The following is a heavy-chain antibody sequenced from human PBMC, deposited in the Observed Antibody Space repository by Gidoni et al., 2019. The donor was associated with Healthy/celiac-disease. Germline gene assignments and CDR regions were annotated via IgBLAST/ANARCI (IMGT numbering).Heavy chain of an antibody. J-gene: IGHJ4*02. D-gene: IGHD6-13*01. Sequence: EVQLVESGGGLVKPGGSLRLSCAASGFTFGNAWMSWVRQAPGKGLEWVGRIKSKTDGGTTDYAAPVKGRFTISRDDSKNTLYLQMNSLKTEDTAVYYCTTGIAAAGIYYWGQGTLVTVSS. CDR1: GFTFGNAW. V-gene: IGHV3-15*01. CDR3: TTGIAAAGIYY. CDR2: IKSKTDGGTT.